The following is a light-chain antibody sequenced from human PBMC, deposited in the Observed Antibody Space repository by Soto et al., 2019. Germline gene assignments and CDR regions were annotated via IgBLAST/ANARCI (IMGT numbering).Light chain of an antibody. CDR1: QSISSW. CDR2: KAS. J-gene: IGKJ1*01. Sequence: DIQMTQSPSTLSASVGDRVIITCRASQSISSWLAWYQQKPGTAPKLLIYKASTLQSGVPSRFSGSGSGTEFTLTISSLQPDDSATYYCQVYSDKWTFGQGSKV. V-gene: IGKV1-5*03. CDR3: QVYSDKWT.